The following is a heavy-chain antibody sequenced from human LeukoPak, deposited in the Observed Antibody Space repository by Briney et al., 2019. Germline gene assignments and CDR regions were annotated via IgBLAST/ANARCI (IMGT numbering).Heavy chain of an antibody. CDR2: ISSSSSTI. CDR3: AKDVAAAGTGPHYYYYGMDV. V-gene: IGHV3-48*04. CDR1: GFSFSSYR. D-gene: IGHD6-13*01. Sequence: PGSSLRLSCAAAGFSFSSYRMNSFRQAPGKCLDLVSSISSSSSTIYYADSVKGRFTISRDNAKNSLYLQMNSLRAEDTALYYCAKDVAAAGTGPHYYYYGMDVWGQGTTVTVSS. J-gene: IGHJ6*02.